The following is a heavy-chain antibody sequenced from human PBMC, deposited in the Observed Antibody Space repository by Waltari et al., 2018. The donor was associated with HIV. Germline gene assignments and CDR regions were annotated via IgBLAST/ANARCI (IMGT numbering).Heavy chain of an antibody. V-gene: IGHV4-39*01. Sequence: LQLQESGPGLVKPSETLSLMCTVSGGSISSSSYFWAWIRQPPGKGLEWIGSGYYRGSTYYNPSLKSRVTISVDTSKNQFSLNLRSVTAADTAVYYCARFVVITRGDYWGQGTLVTVSS. D-gene: IGHD3-22*01. J-gene: IGHJ4*02. CDR3: ARFVVITRGDY. CDR2: GYYRGST. CDR1: GGSISSSSYF.